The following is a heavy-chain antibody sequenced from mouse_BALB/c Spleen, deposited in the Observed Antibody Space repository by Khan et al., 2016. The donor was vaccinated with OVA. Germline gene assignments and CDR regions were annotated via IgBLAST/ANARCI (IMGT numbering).Heavy chain of an antibody. CDR3: SRRGLRWDFDY. CDR1: GYTFINYW. V-gene: IGHV1-7*01. J-gene: IGHJ2*01. Sequence: VQLQQSGAELAKPGASVKMSCKASGYTFINYWILWVKQRPGQGLEWIGYINPSTGYTEYNQNFKDKATLNADKSSSTAYMPLRRLTSEDSAVYYCSRRGLRWDFDYWGQGTTLTVSS. D-gene: IGHD1-1*01. CDR2: INPSTGYT.